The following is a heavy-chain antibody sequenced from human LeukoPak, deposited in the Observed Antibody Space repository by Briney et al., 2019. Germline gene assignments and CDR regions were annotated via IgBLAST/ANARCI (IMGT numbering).Heavy chain of an antibody. Sequence: TLRLSRAASGFTFSDYYMSWIRQAPGKGLEWISSISGSGNTIYYADSAMGRFTISRDNAKNSLYLLMNSLTAEDTAVYYCARDRSGGTYYYDSSGYSFWGQGTLVTVSS. V-gene: IGHV3-11*01. D-gene: IGHD3-22*01. CDR2: ISGSGNTI. J-gene: IGHJ4*02. CDR1: GFTFSDYY. CDR3: ARDRSGGTYYYDSSGYSF.